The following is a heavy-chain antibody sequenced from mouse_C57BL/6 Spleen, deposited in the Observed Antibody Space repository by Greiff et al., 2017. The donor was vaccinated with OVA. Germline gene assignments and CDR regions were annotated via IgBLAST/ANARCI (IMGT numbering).Heavy chain of an antibody. J-gene: IGHJ3*01. Sequence: EVQLVESGPGLVKPSQSLSLTCSVTGYSITSGYYWNWIRQFPGNKLEWMGYISYDGSNNYNPSLKNRISITRDTSKNQFFLKLNSVTTEDTATDYCAREDGFTGFAYWGQGTLVTVSA. CDR1: GYSITSGYY. D-gene: IGHD2-3*01. CDR3: AREDGFTGFAY. CDR2: ISYDGSN. V-gene: IGHV3-6*01.